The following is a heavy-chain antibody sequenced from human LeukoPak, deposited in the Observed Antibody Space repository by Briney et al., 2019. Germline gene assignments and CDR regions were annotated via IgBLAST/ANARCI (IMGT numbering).Heavy chain of an antibody. D-gene: IGHD4-17*01. J-gene: IGHJ4*02. CDR1: GYTFTSYD. CDR3: ARHDGDYGVKVPFDY. V-gene: IGHV1-18*01. CDR2: ISAYNGNT. Sequence: ASVKVSCKASGYTFTSYDINWVRQAPGQGLEWMGWISAYNGNTNYAQKLQGRVTMTTDTSTSTAYMELRSLRAEDTAVYYCARHDGDYGVKVPFDYWGQGTLVTVSS.